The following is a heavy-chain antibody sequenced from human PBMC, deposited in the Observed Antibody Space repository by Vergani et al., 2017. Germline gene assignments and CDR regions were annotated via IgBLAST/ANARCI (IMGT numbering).Heavy chain of an antibody. CDR2: IYYSGST. CDR1: GGPISSYY. Sequence: QVQLQESGPGLVKPSETLSLTCTVSGGPISSYYWSWIRQPPGKGLEWIGYIYYSGSTNYNPSLKSRVTISVDTSKNQFSLKLSSVTAADTAVYYCARQTTVVADAFDIWGQGTMVTVSS. J-gene: IGHJ3*02. CDR3: ARQTTVVADAFDI. V-gene: IGHV4-59*01. D-gene: IGHD4-23*01.